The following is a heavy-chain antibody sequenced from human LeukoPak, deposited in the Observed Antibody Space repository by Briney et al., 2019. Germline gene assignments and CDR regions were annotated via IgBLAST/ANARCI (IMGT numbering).Heavy chain of an antibody. J-gene: IGHJ3*02. CDR2: ISTYNGNT. CDR3: VSGYSYGDAFDI. Sequence: ASVKVSCKASGYTFNSYAISWVRQAPGQGFEWMGWISTYNGNTNYVEKFRGRVNMTTDTTTSTAYMELRGLRSDDTAVYYCVSGYSYGDAFDIWGQGAMVTVSS. V-gene: IGHV1-18*01. CDR1: GYTFNSYA. D-gene: IGHD5-18*01.